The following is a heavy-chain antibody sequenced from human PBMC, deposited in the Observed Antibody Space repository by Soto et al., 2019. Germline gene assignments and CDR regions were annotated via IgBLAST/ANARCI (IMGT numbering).Heavy chain of an antibody. J-gene: IGHJ5*02. CDR2: ISGSGGST. CDR1: GFTFSSYA. V-gene: IGHV3-23*01. D-gene: IGHD6-19*01. Sequence: PGGSLRLSCAASGFTFSSYAMSWVRQAPGKGLEWVSAISGSGGSTYYADSVKGRFTISRDNSKNTLYLQMNSLRAEDTAVYYCAKDSYEQWPTAGWFDPWGQGTLVTVSS. CDR3: AKDSYEQWPTAGWFDP.